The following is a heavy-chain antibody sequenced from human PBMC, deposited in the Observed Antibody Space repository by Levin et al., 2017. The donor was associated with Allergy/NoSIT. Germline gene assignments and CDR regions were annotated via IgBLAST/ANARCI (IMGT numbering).Heavy chain of an antibody. Sequence: SETLSLTCAVSGGSISSSNWWSWVRQPPGKGLEWIGEIYHSGSTNYNPSLKSRVTISVDKSKNQFSLKLSSVTAADTAVYYCARVIGYSYGLSKDYYDYGMDVWGQGTTVTVSS. CDR2: IYHSGST. CDR3: ARVIGYSYGLSKDYYDYGMDV. V-gene: IGHV4-4*02. D-gene: IGHD5-18*01. J-gene: IGHJ6*02. CDR1: GGSISSSNW.